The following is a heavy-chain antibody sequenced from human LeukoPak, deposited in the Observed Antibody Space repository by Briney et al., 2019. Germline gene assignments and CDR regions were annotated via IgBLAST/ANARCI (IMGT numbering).Heavy chain of an antibody. V-gene: IGHV4-39*01. CDR1: GGSIGSNNHY. CDR3: ARPLRSYDSSGYWYDGFDI. J-gene: IGHJ3*02. Sequence: SETLSLTCTVSGGSIGSNNHYWGWIRQPPGKGLEWIGSIHYSGSTYYNPSLKSRVTISVDTSKTQFSLKLSSVTAADTAVYYCARPLRSYDSSGYWYDGFDIWGQGTMVTVSS. D-gene: IGHD3-22*01. CDR2: IHYSGST.